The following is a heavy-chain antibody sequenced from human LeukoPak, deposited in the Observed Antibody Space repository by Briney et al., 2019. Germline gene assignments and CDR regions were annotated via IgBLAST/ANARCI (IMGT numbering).Heavy chain of an antibody. CDR2: ISSSSSYI. V-gene: IGHV3-21*04. Sequence: GGSLRLSCAASGFTFSSYSMNWVRQAPGKGLEWVSSISSSSSYIYYADSVKGRFTISRDNAKNSLYLQMNSLRAEDTAVYYCARVWVSSSGFAFDIWGQGTMVTVSS. J-gene: IGHJ3*02. CDR1: GFTFSSYS. D-gene: IGHD6-19*01. CDR3: ARVWVSSSGFAFDI.